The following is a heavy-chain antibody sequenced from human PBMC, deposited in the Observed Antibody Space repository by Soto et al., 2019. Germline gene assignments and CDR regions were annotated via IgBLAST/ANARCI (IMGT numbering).Heavy chain of an antibody. CDR1: GGSISSGDYY. V-gene: IGHV4-30-4*01. D-gene: IGHD3-3*01. CDR3: ARDRTQYYDFWSGFWYYYGMDV. Sequence: PSETLSLTCTVSGGSISSGDYYWRWIRQPPGKGLEWIGYIYYSGSTYYNPSLKSRVTISVDTSKNQFSLKLSSVTAADTAVYYCARDRTQYYDFWSGFWYYYGMDVWGQGTTVTVSS. CDR2: IYYSGST. J-gene: IGHJ6*02.